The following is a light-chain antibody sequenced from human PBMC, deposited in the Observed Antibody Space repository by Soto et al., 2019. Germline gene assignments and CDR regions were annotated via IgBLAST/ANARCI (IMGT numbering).Light chain of an antibody. Sequence: QSALTQPASVSGSPGQSITISCTGTSSDVGAYIFVSWYQQHPGKAPKLMIYDIINRSSGVSNRFSGSKSGNTASLTISGLQAEDEADYYCVSFTTSRSYVFGTGTKVTVL. V-gene: IGLV2-14*03. J-gene: IGLJ1*01. CDR2: DII. CDR3: VSFTTSRSYV. CDR1: SSDVGAYIF.